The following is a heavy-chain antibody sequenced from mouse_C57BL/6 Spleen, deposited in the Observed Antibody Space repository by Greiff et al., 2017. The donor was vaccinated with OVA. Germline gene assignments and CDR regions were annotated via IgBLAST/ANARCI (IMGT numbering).Heavy chain of an antibody. CDR2: INPGSGGN. Sequence: QVQLQQSGAELVRPGTSVKVSCKASGYAFTNYLIEWVKQRPGQGLEWIGVINPGSGGNNYNEKFKGKAKLTAAKSSSTAYMQLSSLTSVDSAVYFCARFWDRGYFDYWGQGTTLTVSS. CDR1: GYAFTNYL. CDR3: ARFWDRGYFDY. J-gene: IGHJ2*01. D-gene: IGHD4-1*01. V-gene: IGHV1-54*01.